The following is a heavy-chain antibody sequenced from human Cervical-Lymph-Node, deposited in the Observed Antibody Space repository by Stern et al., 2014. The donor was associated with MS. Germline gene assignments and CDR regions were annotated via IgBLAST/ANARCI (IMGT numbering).Heavy chain of an antibody. CDR2: ISHDGNEK. CDR1: GFTFRNYA. J-gene: IGHJ4*02. CDR3: AREGEKASTTAFDS. V-gene: IGHV3-30*01. Sequence: VQLVQSGGGVVQPGKSLRLSCAASGFTFRNYAMHWVRQAPGKGLEWVAVISHDGNEKYYADSLRGRFTISRDNSRNTLYLQMNSLGADDTAVYYCAREGEKASTTAFDSWGQGTLVTVS. D-gene: IGHD3-16*01.